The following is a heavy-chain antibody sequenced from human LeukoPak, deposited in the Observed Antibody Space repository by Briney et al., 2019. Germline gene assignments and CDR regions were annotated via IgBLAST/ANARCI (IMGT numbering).Heavy chain of an antibody. V-gene: IGHV1-2*02. D-gene: IGHD2-2*01. J-gene: IGHJ6*02. CDR2: INPNSGGT. Sequence: ASVKVSCKASGYTFTGYYMHWVRQAPGQGFEWMGWINPNSGGTNYAQKFQGRVTMTRDTSISTAYMELSRLRSDDTAVYYCARERAFVVVVPAAKYYYYGMDVWGQGTTVTVSS. CDR1: GYTFTGYY. CDR3: ARERAFVVVVPAAKYYYYGMDV.